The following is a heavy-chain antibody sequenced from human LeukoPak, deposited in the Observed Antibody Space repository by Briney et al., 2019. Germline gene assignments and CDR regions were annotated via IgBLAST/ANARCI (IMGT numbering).Heavy chain of an antibody. CDR1: GYTFTGYY. CDR2: INPNSGGT. V-gene: IGHV1-2*06. D-gene: IGHD3-3*01. J-gene: IGHJ4*02. CDR3: ARGLFGVAADAYYFDF. Sequence: ASVKVSCKTSGYTFTGYYIHRVRQAPGQGLEWMGRINPNSGGTNYAQKFQGRVTVTRDTSISTAYMELSRLRSDDTAIYYCARGLFGVAADAYYFDFWGQGTLVTVSS.